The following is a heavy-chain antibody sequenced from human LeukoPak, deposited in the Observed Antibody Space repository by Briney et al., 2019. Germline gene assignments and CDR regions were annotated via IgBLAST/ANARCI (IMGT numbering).Heavy chain of an antibody. Sequence: GGSLRLSCAASGFTFSSYAMHWVRQAPGKGLEWVAVIPYDGSNKYYADSVKGRFTISRDNSKNTLYLQMNSLRAEDTAVYYCARDLEENYYHYGMDVWGQGTTVTVSS. CDR2: IPYDGSNK. J-gene: IGHJ6*02. CDR3: ARDLEENYYHYGMDV. CDR1: GFTFSSYA. V-gene: IGHV3-30-3*01.